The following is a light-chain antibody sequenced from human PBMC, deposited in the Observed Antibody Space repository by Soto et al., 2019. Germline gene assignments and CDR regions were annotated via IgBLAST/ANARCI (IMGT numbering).Light chain of an antibody. CDR3: HQFGSSPPAFT. CDR2: GAS. V-gene: IGKV3-20*01. J-gene: IGKJ2*01. CDR1: QSVSTRY. Sequence: ESMLTQSPGTLSLSPGERATLSCRASQSVSTRYLAWYQQKPGQAPRLLIYGASIRATDIPDRFSGSGSGTDFTLTISRLEPEDFAVYYCHQFGSSPPAFTFGQGTKLEI.